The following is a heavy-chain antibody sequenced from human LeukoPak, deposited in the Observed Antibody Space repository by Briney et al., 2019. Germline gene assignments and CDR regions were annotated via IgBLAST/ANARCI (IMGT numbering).Heavy chain of an antibody. CDR3: AKDRSDYDYVWGSYRFANALFDY. Sequence: GGSLRLSCAASGFTFSSYAMSWVRQAPGKGLEWVSAISCGGGSTYYADSVKGRFTISRDNSKNTLYLQMNSLRAEDTAVYYCAKDRSDYDYVWGSYRFANALFDYWGQGTLVTVSS. D-gene: IGHD3-16*02. CDR2: ISCGGGST. J-gene: IGHJ4*02. CDR1: GFTFSSYA. V-gene: IGHV3-23*01.